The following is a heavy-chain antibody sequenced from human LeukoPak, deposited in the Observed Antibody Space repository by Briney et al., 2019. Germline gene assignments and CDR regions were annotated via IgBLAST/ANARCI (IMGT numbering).Heavy chain of an antibody. J-gene: IGHJ4*02. CDR3: ATPPPYSSGWYLF. D-gene: IGHD6-19*01. CDR1: GGTFSSYA. V-gene: IGHV1-69*06. Sequence: SVKVSCKASGGTFSSYAISWVRQAPGQGLEWMGGIIPIFGTANYAQKFQGRVTIIADKSTSTAYMELSSLRSEDTAVYYCATPPPYSSGWYLFWGQGTLVTVSS. CDR2: IIPIFGTA.